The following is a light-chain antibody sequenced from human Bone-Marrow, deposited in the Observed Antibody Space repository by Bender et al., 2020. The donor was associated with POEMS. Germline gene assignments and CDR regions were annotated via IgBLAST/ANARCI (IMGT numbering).Light chain of an antibody. Sequence: QSALTQPASVSGSPGQSVTISCTGTSSDVGNYNLVSWYQQHPGKVPKVIIYDDQRRPSGISPRFSASKSGNVAFFRISGLQRDAAADYYCSSFAGGPRVSGTGT. J-gene: IGLJ1*01. CDR3: SSFAGGPRV. V-gene: IGLV2-23*01. CDR1: SSDVGNYNL. CDR2: DDQ.